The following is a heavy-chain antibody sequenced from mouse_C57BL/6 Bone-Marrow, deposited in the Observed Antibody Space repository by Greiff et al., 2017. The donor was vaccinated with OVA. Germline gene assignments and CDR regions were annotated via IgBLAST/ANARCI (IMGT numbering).Heavy chain of an antibody. Sequence: EVKLVESGGGLVQSGRSLRLSCATSGFTFSDFYMEWVRQAPGKGLEWIAASSNKANDYTTEYSASVKGRFIVSRDTSQSILYLQMNALRAEDTAIYYCARDDGYYGYAMDYWGQGTSLTVSS. V-gene: IGHV7-1*01. CDR2: SSNKANDYTT. CDR3: ARDDGYYGYAMDY. CDR1: GFTFSDFY. D-gene: IGHD2-3*01. J-gene: IGHJ4*01.